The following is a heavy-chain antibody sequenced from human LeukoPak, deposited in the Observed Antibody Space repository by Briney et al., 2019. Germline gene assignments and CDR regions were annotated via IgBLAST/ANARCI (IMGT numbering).Heavy chain of an antibody. CDR2: IYYSGST. CDR3: ARGRSLFGVSFDY. D-gene: IGHD3-10*01. V-gene: IGHV4-39*07. J-gene: IGHJ4*02. CDR1: GGSISSSSYY. Sequence: SETLSLTCTVSGGSISSSSYYWGWIRQPPGKGLEWIGSIYYSGSTYYDPSLKSRVTISVDTSKNQFSLKLSSVTAADTAVYYCARGRSLFGVSFDYWGQGTLVTVSS.